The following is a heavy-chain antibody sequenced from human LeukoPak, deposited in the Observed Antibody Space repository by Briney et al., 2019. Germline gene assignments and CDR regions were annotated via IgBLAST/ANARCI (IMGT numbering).Heavy chain of an antibody. V-gene: IGHV4-38-2*02. J-gene: IGHJ5*02. CDR2: IYHSETT. CDR1: GYSISSGYY. D-gene: IGHD6-13*01. CDR3: ARDERSIVAAGTDWFDP. Sequence: SETLSLTCTVSGYSISSGYYWGWIRQPPGKGLEWIGSIYHSETTYYNPSLKSRVTISVDTSKNQFSLKLSSVTAADTAVYYCARDERSIVAAGTDWFDPWGQGTLVTVSS.